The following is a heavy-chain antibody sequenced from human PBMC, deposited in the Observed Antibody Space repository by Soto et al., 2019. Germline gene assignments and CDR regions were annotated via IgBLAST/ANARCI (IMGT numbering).Heavy chain of an antibody. V-gene: IGHV4-4*02. Sequence: QVQLQESGPGLVKPSGTLSLTCAVSGGSISSSNWWSWVRQPPGKGLEWIGEIYHSGGTNYNPAPTSRVTIPVDKSTNKLSLKLRSVNAEDTAVYYCAIDLGGGSSGWYSQDIWGQGTMVTVSS. CDR2: IYHSGGT. CDR3: AIDLGGGSSGWYSQDI. J-gene: IGHJ3*02. CDR1: GGSISSSNW. D-gene: IGHD6-19*01.